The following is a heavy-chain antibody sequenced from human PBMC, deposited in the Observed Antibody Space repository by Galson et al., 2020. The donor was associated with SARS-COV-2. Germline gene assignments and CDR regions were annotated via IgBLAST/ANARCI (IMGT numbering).Heavy chain of an antibody. CDR2: ISGSRSTI. Sequence: GGSLRLSCAASGFTFSNYEINWVRQAPGKGLEWVLYISGSRSTIYYADSVKGRFAISRDNAKNSLFLQMNSLRGEDTAVYYCARLTTLSASWYFAHGGRGTLVTVSS. J-gene: IGHJ2*01. CDR1: GFTFSNYE. V-gene: IGHV3-48*03. CDR3: ARLTTLSASWYFAH. D-gene: IGHD4-17*01.